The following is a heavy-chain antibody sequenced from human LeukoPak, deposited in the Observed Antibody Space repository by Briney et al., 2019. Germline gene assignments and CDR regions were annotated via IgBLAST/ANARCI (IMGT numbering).Heavy chain of an antibody. V-gene: IGHV4-34*01. CDR3: ARVNWGSGWYFDL. CDR2: INHSGST. CDR1: GGSFSSYY. D-gene: IGHD7-27*01. Sequence: PSETLSLTCAVYGGSFSSYYWSWIRQPPGKGLEWVGEINHSGSTNYNPSLKRRVTISVDTYKNQLSLTLSSVTAADTAVYYCARVNWGSGWYFDLWGRGTLVTVSS. J-gene: IGHJ2*01.